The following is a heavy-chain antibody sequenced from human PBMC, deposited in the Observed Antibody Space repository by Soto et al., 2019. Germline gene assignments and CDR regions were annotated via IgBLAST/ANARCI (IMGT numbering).Heavy chain of an antibody. J-gene: IGHJ4*02. CDR2: IYYSGST. Sequence: QVQLQESGPGLVKPSQTLSLTCTVSGGSISSGGYYWSWIRQHPGKGLEWIGYIYYSGSTDHNPALNSRVTISVDTSKNQFSLKLSSVTAADTAVYYCAASTSLDYFDYWGQGTLVTVSS. D-gene: IGHD2-2*01. CDR1: GGSISSGGYY. V-gene: IGHV4-31*03. CDR3: AASTSLDYFDY.